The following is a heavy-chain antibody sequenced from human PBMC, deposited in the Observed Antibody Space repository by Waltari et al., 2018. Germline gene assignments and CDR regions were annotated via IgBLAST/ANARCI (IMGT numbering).Heavy chain of an antibody. V-gene: IGHV4-34*01. CDR3: ARGQREWEPAPVFDY. D-gene: IGHD1-26*01. CDR2: INHSGST. CDR1: GFTFSSYW. Sequence: VQLVESGGGLVQPGGSLRLSCAASGFTFSSYWMSWVRQPPGKGLEWIGEINHSGSTNYNPARKSRVTISVDTSKNQFSRKLSSVTAADTAVYYCARGQREWEPAPVFDYWGQGTLVTVSS. J-gene: IGHJ4*02.